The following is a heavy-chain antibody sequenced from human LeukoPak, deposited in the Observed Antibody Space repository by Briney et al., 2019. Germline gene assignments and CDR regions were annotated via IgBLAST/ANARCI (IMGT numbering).Heavy chain of an antibody. CDR2: ISSSGSTI. CDR3: AVLYSSGWSSPFDY. CDR1: GFTFSSYE. Sequence: GGALRLSCAASGFTFSSYEMNWVRQAPGKGLEWVSYISSSGSTIYYADSVKGRFIISRDNAKNSLYLQMNSLRAEDTAVYYCAVLYSSGWSSPFDYWGQGTLVTVSS. V-gene: IGHV3-48*03. D-gene: IGHD6-19*01. J-gene: IGHJ4*02.